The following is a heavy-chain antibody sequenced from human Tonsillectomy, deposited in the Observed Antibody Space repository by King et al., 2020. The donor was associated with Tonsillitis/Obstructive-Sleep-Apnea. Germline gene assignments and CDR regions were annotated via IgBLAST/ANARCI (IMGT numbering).Heavy chain of an antibody. CDR1: GFTFGDYA. J-gene: IGHJ4*02. Sequence: VQLVESGEGLVKPGRSLRLSCTASGFTFGDYAMSWFRQAPGKGLEWVGFIRSKAYDRTTQYAASVKGRFTISRDDSKSIAYLQMNSLKTEDTAVYFCTRAAYYDFWSGYYTGRYFDYWGQGTLVTVSS. CDR3: TRAAYYDFWSGYYTGRYFDY. D-gene: IGHD3-3*01. CDR2: IRSKAYDRTT. V-gene: IGHV3-49*05.